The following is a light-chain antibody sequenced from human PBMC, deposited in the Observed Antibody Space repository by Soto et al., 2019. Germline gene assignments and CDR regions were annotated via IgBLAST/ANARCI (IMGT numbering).Light chain of an antibody. V-gene: IGKV3-11*01. CDR3: QQRSDWLT. CDR1: QSVNIY. CDR2: NAF. J-gene: IGKJ4*01. Sequence: EIVLTQSPATLSLSPGERATLSCRASQSVNIYLAWYQQKPGQAPRLLINNAFNRATGIPARFSGSGSGTDFTLTISSLEPEDFAVYYCQQRSDWLTFGGGTKVEIK.